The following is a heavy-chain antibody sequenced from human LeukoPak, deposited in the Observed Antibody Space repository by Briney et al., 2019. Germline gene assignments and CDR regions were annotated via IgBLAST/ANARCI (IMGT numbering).Heavy chain of an antibody. CDR3: ARISYYDFWSGYYTGADV. CDR2: IYYSGST. CDR1: GGSISSGGYY. D-gene: IGHD3-3*01. Sequence: SETLSLTCTVSGGSISSGGYYWSWIRQHPGKGLEWIGYIYYSGSTNYNPSLKSRVTISVDTSKNQFSLKLSSVTAADTAVYYCARISYYDFWSGYYTGADVWGQGTTVTVSS. V-gene: IGHV4-61*08. J-gene: IGHJ6*02.